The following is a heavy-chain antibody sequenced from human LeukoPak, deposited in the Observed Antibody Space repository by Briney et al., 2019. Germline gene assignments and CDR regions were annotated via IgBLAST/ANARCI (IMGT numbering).Heavy chain of an antibody. D-gene: IGHD1-20*01. CDR3: ARGTRYNWNDNWFDP. CDR2: IYYSGST. CDR1: GGSISGHY. J-gene: IGHJ5*02. V-gene: IGHV4-59*11. Sequence: SETLSLTCTVSGGSISGHYWSWIRQPPGKGLEWIGYIYYSGSTNYNPSLKSRVTISVDTSKNQFSLKLSSVTAADTAVYYCARGTRYNWNDNWFDPWGQGTLVTVSS.